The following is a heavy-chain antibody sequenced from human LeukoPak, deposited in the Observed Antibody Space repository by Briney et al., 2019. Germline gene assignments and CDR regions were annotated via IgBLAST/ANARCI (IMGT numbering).Heavy chain of an antibody. CDR1: AGSSSSIS. Sequence: SVTVSCMASAGSSSSISIRWVRHAAGQGLEWMGRTITILGIAKYAQKLQGRVTITADKSTSTAYMEQSSLRSEDTAVYYCASGGDTAMVKVFDYWGQGTLVTVSS. CDR3: ASGGDTAMVKVFDY. J-gene: IGHJ4*02. D-gene: IGHD5-18*01. V-gene: IGHV1-69*02. CDR2: TITILGIA.